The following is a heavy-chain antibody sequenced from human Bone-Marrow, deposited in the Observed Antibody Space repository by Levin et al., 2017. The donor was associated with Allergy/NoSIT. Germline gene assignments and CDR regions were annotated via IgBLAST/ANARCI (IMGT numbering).Heavy chain of an antibody. V-gene: IGHV3-30-3*01. J-gene: IGHJ6*02. Sequence: AGGSLRLSCAASGFTFSSYAMHWVRQAPGKGLEWVAVISYDGSNKYYADSVKGRFTISRDNSKNTLYLQMNSLRAEDTAVYYCAREERSYGYYYYYGMDVWGQGTTVTVSS. CDR3: AREERSYGYYYYYGMDV. CDR2: ISYDGSNK. D-gene: IGHD5-18*01. CDR1: GFTFSSYA.